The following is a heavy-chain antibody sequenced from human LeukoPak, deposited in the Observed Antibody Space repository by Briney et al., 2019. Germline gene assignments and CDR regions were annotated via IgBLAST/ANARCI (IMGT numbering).Heavy chain of an antibody. Sequence: SETLSLTCTVSGGSINGFFWSWIRQPPGKGLEWIGSIYYSGSTYYNPSLKSRVTISVDKSKNQFSLKLSSVTAADTAVYYCARVSSEAFDYWGQGTLVTVSS. CDR2: IYYSGST. CDR1: GGSINGFF. V-gene: IGHV4-39*07. J-gene: IGHJ4*02. D-gene: IGHD3-16*02. CDR3: ARVSSEAFDY.